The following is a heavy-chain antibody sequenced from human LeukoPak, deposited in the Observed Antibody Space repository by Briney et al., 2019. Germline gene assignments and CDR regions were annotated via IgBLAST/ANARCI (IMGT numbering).Heavy chain of an antibody. CDR1: GFTFSSYW. Sequence: GGSLRLSCAASGFTFSSYWMSWVRQAPGKGLEWVANIKQDGSEKYYVDSVKGRFTISRDNAKNSLYLQTNSLRAEDTAVYYCARAGYSSSWHIDYWGQGTLVTVSS. CDR2: IKQDGSEK. CDR3: ARAGYSSSWHIDY. V-gene: IGHV3-7*03. J-gene: IGHJ4*02. D-gene: IGHD6-13*01.